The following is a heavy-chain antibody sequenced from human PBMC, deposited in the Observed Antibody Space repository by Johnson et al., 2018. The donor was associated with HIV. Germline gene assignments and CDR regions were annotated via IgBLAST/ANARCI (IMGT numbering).Heavy chain of an antibody. CDR3: AIRDAGGRDAFDI. CDR2: IWYDGSNE. Sequence: QVQVLESGGVLVQPGGSLRLSCVASGFTVSSYGTHWVRQAPGKGLEWVAGIWYDGSNEYYADSVKGRFSISRDNSKNTLYLQMNSLRAEDTAVYYCAIRDAGGRDAFDIWGQGTIVTVSS. J-gene: IGHJ3*02. D-gene: IGHD1-26*01. CDR1: GFTVSSYG. V-gene: IGHV3-33*08.